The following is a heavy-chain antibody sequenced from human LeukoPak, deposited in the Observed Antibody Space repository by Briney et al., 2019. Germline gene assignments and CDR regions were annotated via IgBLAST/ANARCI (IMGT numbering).Heavy chain of an antibody. CDR1: GFTFSNFE. Sequence: GGSLRLSCAASGFTFSNFEMNWVRQAPGTGLEWVSYISIVDTTIYYADSVKGRFTISRDNAKNTLHLQMNSLRVEDTAVYYCVRGAAAAAVHYEYWGQGTLVSVSS. CDR3: VRGAAAAAVHYEY. J-gene: IGHJ4*02. CDR2: ISIVDTTI. D-gene: IGHD6-13*01. V-gene: IGHV3-48*03.